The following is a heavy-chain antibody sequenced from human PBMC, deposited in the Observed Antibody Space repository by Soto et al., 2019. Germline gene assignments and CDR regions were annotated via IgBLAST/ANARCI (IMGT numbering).Heavy chain of an antibody. Sequence: QITLKESGPTLVKPTQTLTLTCTFSGFSLSTSGVGVGWIRQPPGKALEWLALIYWDDDKRYTPSLKSRLTITKDTSKNQVVLTMTNMDPVDTATYYCAHRSLWFGDHAFDIWGQGTMVTVSS. CDR1: GFSLSTSGVG. V-gene: IGHV2-5*02. CDR2: IYWDDDK. D-gene: IGHD3-10*01. CDR3: AHRSLWFGDHAFDI. J-gene: IGHJ3*02.